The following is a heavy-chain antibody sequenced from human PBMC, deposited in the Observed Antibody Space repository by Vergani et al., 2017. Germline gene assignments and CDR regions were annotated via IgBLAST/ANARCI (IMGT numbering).Heavy chain of an antibody. CDR1: GGSISSSSYY. V-gene: IGHV4-39*07. CDR3: ARTMDGYSGYDYDFDY. J-gene: IGHJ4*02. CDR2: IYYSGST. Sequence: QLQLQESGPGLVQPWETLSLPCTVSGGSISSSSYYWGWLRQHPGKGLEWIGSIYYSGSTYYNPSLKRRVTRSVDTSKNQFPLKLSSVTAADTAVYYCARTMDGYSGYDYDFDYWGQGTLVTVSS. D-gene: IGHD5-12*01.